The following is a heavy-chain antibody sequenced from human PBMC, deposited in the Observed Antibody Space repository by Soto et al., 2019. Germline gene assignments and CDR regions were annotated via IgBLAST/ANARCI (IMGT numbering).Heavy chain of an antibody. Sequence: EVQLLESGGDLVQPGGSLRLSCAASGFTFSSYAMSWVRQAPGKGLEWVSVINGSGNYTDYADSVKGRFTISRDNSKNRVYMQMNGLRAEDTAIYYCAKKGGLASRGALDIWGQGTKVTVSS. D-gene: IGHD6-6*01. CDR1: GFTFSSYA. CDR3: AKKGGLASRGALDI. J-gene: IGHJ3*02. CDR2: INGSGNYT. V-gene: IGHV3-23*01.